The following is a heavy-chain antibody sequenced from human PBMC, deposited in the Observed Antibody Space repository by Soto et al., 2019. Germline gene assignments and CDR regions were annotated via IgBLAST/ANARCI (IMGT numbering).Heavy chain of an antibody. J-gene: IGHJ4*02. CDR1: GGSISSGGYY. CDR2: INHSGST. V-gene: IGHV4-39*07. D-gene: IGHD6-13*01. Sequence: SETLSLTCTVSGGSISSGGYYWSWIRQPPGKGLEWIGEINHSGSTNYNPSLKSRVTISVDTSKNQFSLKLSSVTAADTAVYYCARKGVSTRSSWYRTWYFDYWGQGTLVTVSS. CDR3: ARKGVSTRSSWYRTWYFDY.